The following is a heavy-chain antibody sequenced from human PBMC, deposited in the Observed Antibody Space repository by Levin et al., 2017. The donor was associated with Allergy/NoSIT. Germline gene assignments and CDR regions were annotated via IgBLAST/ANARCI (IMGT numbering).Heavy chain of an antibody. J-gene: IGHJ4*02. CDR3: ARDFPDY. CDR1: GFTFSSYS. CDR2: ISSSSSTI. V-gene: IGHV3-48*02. Sequence: LSLTCAASGFTFSSYSMNWVRQAPGKGLEWVSYISSSSSTIYYADSVKGRFTISRDNAKSSLFLQMNSLRDEDTAVYYCARDFPDYWGQGTLVTVSS.